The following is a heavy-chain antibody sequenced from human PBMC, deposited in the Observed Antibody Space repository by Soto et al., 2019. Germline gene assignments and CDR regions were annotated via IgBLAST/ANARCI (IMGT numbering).Heavy chain of an antibody. CDR2: ISYDGSNQ. CDR3: AKDQASGQGSFDS. CDR1: GFTFNIYG. V-gene: IGHV3-30*18. J-gene: IGHJ4*02. Sequence: PVGSLRLSCAAPGFTFNIYGMHWVRQAPDKGLEWVALISYDGSNQYYADSVKGRFTISRDNSKNTLFLQMNSLRADDTAVYYCAKDQASGQGSFDSWGQGTLVTVSS.